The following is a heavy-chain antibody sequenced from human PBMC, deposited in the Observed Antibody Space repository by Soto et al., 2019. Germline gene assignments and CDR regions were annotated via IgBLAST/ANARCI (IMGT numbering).Heavy chain of an antibody. CDR2: ISYDGSAK. Sequence: QEQLVESGGGVVQPGRSLSLSCAGAGFSLHTYAMHWVRQAPGKGLEWVALISYDGSAKYYADSVKGRFTGSRDNSKNTLDVNMNRLRLEDTAVYYCGRDLDRGGRSYIWSVDLWGRGTVVTVSS. V-gene: IGHV3-30-3*01. D-gene: IGHD3-10*01. CDR3: GRDLDRGGRSYIWSVDL. J-gene: IGHJ2*01. CDR1: GFSLHTYA.